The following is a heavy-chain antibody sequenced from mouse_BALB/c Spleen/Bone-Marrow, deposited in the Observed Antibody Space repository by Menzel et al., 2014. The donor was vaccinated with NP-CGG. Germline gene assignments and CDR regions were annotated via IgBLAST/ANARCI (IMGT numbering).Heavy chain of an antibody. D-gene: IGHD1-1*01. J-gene: IGHJ3*01. CDR1: GFSLTNYG. CDR2: IWRGGTT. CDR3: AKGHYGSSPFAY. V-gene: IGHV2-5-1*01. Sequence: QVQLQQSGPSLVQPSQSLSITCTVSGFSLTNYGIYWVRQSPGKGLEWLGVIWRGGTTDNNAAFMSRLSITKDNSKSQVFFKMNSLQADDTAIYYCAKGHYGSSPFAYWGQGTLVTVSA.